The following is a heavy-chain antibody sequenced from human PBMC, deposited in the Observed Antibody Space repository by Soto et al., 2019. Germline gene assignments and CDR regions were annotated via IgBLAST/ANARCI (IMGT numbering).Heavy chain of an antibody. CDR2: SSNSGTFS. CDR3: ARSGDNYNRLDY. Sequence: GGSLRLSCAGSGFTFSDYYISWIRQAPGKGLEWISYSSNSGTFSRYADSVKGRFSISRDNTKNLLYLQMNSLRAEDTAVYYCARSGDNYNRLDYWGQGTPVTVSS. J-gene: IGHJ4*02. CDR1: GFTFSDYY. D-gene: IGHD1-1*01. V-gene: IGHV3-11*06.